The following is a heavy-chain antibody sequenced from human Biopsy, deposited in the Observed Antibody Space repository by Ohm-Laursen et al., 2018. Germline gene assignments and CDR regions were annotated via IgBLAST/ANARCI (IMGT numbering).Heavy chain of an antibody. V-gene: IGHV4-4*07. J-gene: IGHJ5*02. CDR3: ARAPPLIRGVVESWFDP. CDR1: GGSISHYY. Sequence: PPGTLSLTCTVSGGSISHYYWTWIRQPAGQGLEWIGRIYITGETDYNPSLKSRVTMSVDSSKKQFSLKLKSVTAADTAIYYCARAPPLIRGVVESWFDPWGQGILVTVSS. D-gene: IGHD3-10*01. CDR2: IYITGET.